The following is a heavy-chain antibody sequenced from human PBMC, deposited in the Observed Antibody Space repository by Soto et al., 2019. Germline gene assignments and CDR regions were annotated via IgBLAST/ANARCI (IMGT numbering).Heavy chain of an antibody. V-gene: IGHV1-2*02. J-gene: IGHJ4*02. Sequence: ASVKVSCKASGYTFTGYYMHWVRQAPGQGLEWMGWINPNSGGTNYAQKFQGRVTMTRDTSTSTAYMELSRLRSDDTAVYYCARAGSSGWYDLDYWGQGTLVTVSS. D-gene: IGHD6-19*01. CDR1: GYTFTGYY. CDR2: INPNSGGT. CDR3: ARAGSSGWYDLDY.